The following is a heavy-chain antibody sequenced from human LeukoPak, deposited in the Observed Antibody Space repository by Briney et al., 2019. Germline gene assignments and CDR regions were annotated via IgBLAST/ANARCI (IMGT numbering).Heavy chain of an antibody. CDR2: IKQDGSEK. V-gene: IGHV3-7*01. Sequence: GESLRLSCAASGFTFSSYWMSWVRQAPGKGLEWVANIKQDGSEKYYVDSVKGRFTISRDNAKNSLYLQMNSLRAEDTAVYYCARLVFRATGINWFDPWGQGTLVTVSS. D-gene: IGHD1-26*01. J-gene: IGHJ5*02. CDR3: ARLVFRATGINWFDP. CDR1: GFTFSSYW.